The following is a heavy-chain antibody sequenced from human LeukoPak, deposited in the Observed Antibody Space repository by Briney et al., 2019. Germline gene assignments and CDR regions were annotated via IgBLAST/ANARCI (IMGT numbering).Heavy chain of an antibody. Sequence: GGSLRLSCAASGFTFSSYEMNWVRQAPGKGLEWVSYISGSGSTIYYADSVKGRFTISRDNAKNSLYLQMNSLRAEDTAVYYCARDPYSGYEYFDYWGQGTLVTLSS. J-gene: IGHJ4*02. V-gene: IGHV3-48*03. D-gene: IGHD5-12*01. CDR3: ARDPYSGYEYFDY. CDR2: ISGSGSTI. CDR1: GFTFSSYE.